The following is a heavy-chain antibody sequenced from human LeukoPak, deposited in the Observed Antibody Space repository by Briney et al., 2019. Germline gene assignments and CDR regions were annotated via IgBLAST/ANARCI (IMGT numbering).Heavy chain of an antibody. Sequence: GGSLRLSCAASGFTFSSYAMSWVRQAPGKGLEWVPAISGSGGSTYYADSVKGRFTISRDNSKNTLYLQMNSLRAEDTAVYYCAKDQAVAGKGWYFDYWGQGTLVTVSS. V-gene: IGHV3-23*01. CDR2: ISGSGGST. CDR1: GFTFSSYA. D-gene: IGHD6-19*01. CDR3: AKDQAVAGKGWYFDY. J-gene: IGHJ4*02.